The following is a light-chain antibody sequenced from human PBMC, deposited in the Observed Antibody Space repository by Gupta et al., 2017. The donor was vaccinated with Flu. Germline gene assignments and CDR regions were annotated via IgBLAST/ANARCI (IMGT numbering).Light chain of an antibody. Sequence: PATLSLSPGERATLSCRASQSVSRYLAWYQQKPGQAPRLLIYDASTRATGIPARFSGSGSGTDFTLTISILEPEDFAVYYCQQRTNWPLTFGGGTKVEIK. J-gene: IGKJ4*01. CDR2: DAS. V-gene: IGKV3-11*01. CDR1: QSVSRY. CDR3: QQRTNWPLT.